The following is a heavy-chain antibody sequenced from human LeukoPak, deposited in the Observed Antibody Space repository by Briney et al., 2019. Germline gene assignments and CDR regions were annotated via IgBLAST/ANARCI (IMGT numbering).Heavy chain of an antibody. D-gene: IGHD3-22*01. Sequence: SETLSLTCAVFGGSFSGYYWNWIRQPPGKGLEWIGQINPSRNTNYNPSLKSRVTISIDTSKNQFSLKLSSVTATDTAVYYCARDPGHYDSSGYYSSWFDPWGQGTLVTVSS. CDR1: GGSFSGYY. V-gene: IGHV4-34*01. CDR2: INPSRNT. J-gene: IGHJ5*02. CDR3: ARDPGHYDSSGYYSSWFDP.